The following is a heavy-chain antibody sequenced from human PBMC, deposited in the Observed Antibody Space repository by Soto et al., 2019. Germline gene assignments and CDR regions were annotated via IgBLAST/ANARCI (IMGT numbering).Heavy chain of an antibody. V-gene: IGHV1-8*01. CDR2: MNPNSGNT. CDR1: GYTFTSYD. J-gene: IGHJ6*03. Sequence: QVQLVQSGAEVKKPGASVKVSCKASGYTFTSYDINWVRQATGQGLEWMGWMNPNSGNTGYAQKFQGRVTMTRNTSISTAYMELRSLRSEDTAVYYCARGVPAAMTLGYYYYYMDVWGKGTTVTVSS. D-gene: IGHD2-2*01. CDR3: ARGVPAAMTLGYYYYYMDV.